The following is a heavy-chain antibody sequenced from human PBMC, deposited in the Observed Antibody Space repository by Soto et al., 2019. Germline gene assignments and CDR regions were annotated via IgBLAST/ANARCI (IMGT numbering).Heavy chain of an antibody. Sequence: QVQVVQSGAEVKEPGSSVKVSCKASGDIFTTYAINWVRQAPGQGLVWMGGIKPAIGSANYAPTFQGRLTITADDLTAIAYMDLTSLTSEDTAVYYCARGLLVGHETVDYWGQGTLVTVSS. V-gene: IGHV1-69*01. CDR2: IKPAIGSA. D-gene: IGHD1-26*01. J-gene: IGHJ4*02. CDR3: ARGLLVGHETVDY. CDR1: GDIFTTYA.